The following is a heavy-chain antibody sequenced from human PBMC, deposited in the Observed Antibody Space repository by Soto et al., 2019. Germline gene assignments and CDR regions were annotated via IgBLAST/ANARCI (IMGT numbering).Heavy chain of an antibody. CDR2: INPGGSIT. Sequence: EEQLVESGGGLVQPGGSLRLSCAASGFTFSSYWMHWVRQAPGKGLVWVSRINPGGSITAYADSVKGRFTISRDNAKNTLNLQMNSLRGDDKAVYYCARVPTGKYGVWNYWGQGTLVTVSS. J-gene: IGHJ4*02. CDR1: GFTFSSYW. CDR3: ARVPTGKYGVWNY. D-gene: IGHD2-8*01. V-gene: IGHV3-74*01.